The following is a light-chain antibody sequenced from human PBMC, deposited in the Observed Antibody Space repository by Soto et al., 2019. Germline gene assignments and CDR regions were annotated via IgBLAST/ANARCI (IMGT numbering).Light chain of an antibody. Sequence: QSVLTQPASVSGSPGQSVTISCSGSDIGNYNLVSWYQHLPGRAPKLLIFEVTMRPSGISDRFSGSKSASTASLTISGLQAEDEGDYYCASYAGSRTDVSGSGTKANVL. CDR2: EVT. J-gene: IGLJ1*01. V-gene: IGLV2-23*02. CDR1: SDIGNYNL. CDR3: ASYAGSRTDV.